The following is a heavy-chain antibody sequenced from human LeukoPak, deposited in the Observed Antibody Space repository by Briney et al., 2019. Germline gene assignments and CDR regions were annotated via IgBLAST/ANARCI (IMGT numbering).Heavy chain of an antibody. CDR3: ARGRHYYDSSGFVFDY. CDR1: GGSISSYY. V-gene: IGHV4-4*07. J-gene: IGHJ4*02. CDR2: IYSSGGT. D-gene: IGHD3-22*01. Sequence: SETLSLTCTVSGGSISSYYWSWIRQPAGKGLEWIGRIYSSGGTNYNPSLKSRLTMSVDTSKNQFSLKLSSVTAADTAVYYCARGRHYYDSSGFVFDYWGQGTPVTVSS.